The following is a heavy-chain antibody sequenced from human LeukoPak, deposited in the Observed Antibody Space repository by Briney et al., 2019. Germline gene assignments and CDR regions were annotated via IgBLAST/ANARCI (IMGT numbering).Heavy chain of an antibody. D-gene: IGHD5-18*01. CDR3: ARVDTAADLDY. V-gene: IGHV1-18*01. Sequence: ASVKVSCKASGYTFTSYGISWVRRAPGQGLEWMGWISAYNGNTNYAQKLQGRVTMTTDTSTSTAYMELRSLRSGDTAVYYCARVDTAADLDYWGQGTLVTVSS. CDR1: GYTFTSYG. CDR2: ISAYNGNT. J-gene: IGHJ4*02.